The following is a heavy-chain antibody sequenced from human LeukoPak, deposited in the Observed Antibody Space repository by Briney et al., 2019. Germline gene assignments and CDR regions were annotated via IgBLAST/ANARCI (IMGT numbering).Heavy chain of an antibody. V-gene: IGHV4-59*11. CDR2: IYYSGST. J-gene: IGHJ3*02. D-gene: IGHD4-11*01. Sequence: SETLSLTCTVSGGSLSGHYWSWIRQPPGKGLEWIGYIYYSGSTKYNPSLKRRVNISVDTSKNHFSLKLSSVTAADTAVYYCARTESTTIAFDIWGQGTMVTVSS. CDR1: GGSLSGHY. CDR3: ARTESTTIAFDI.